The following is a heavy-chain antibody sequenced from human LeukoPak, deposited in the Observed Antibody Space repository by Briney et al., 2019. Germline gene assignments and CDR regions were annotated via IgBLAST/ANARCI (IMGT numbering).Heavy chain of an antibody. V-gene: IGHV3-7*01. CDR2: IKQDGSEK. D-gene: IGHD3-22*01. Sequence: PGGPLRLSCAASGFTFSSYWMSWVRQAPGKGLEWVANIKQDGSEKYYVDSVKGRFTISRDNAKNSLYLQMNSLRAEDTAVYYCARDYYDSSGYSDYWGQGTLVTVSS. CDR3: ARDYYDSSGYSDY. J-gene: IGHJ4*02. CDR1: GFTFSSYW.